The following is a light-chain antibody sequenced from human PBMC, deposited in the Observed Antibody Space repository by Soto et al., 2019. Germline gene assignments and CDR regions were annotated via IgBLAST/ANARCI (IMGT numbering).Light chain of an antibody. CDR3: QSYDSSLSVFYV. CDR1: SSKIGAGYD. J-gene: IGLJ1*01. Sequence: QSVLTQPPSVSGAPGQRVTISCTGSSSKIGAGYDVLWYQQLPGTAPKLLIYGNSNRPSGVPDRFSGSKSGTSASLAITGLQAEDEADYYCQSYDSSLSVFYVFGTGTKVTVL. V-gene: IGLV1-40*01. CDR2: GNS.